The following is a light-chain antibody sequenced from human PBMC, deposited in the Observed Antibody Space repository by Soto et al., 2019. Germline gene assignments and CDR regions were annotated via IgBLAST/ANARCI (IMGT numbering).Light chain of an antibody. CDR1: ENINNY. J-gene: IGKJ3*01. CDR3: QQYDNLFT. CDR2: DAS. Sequence: DVQMTQSPSSLSASVGDRVTITCQASENINNYLNWYQQKPGKAPKLLISDASNLETGVPSRFSGGGSGKDFTFTITNLQPEDIATYYCQQYDNLFTFGPGTKVDIK. V-gene: IGKV1-33*01.